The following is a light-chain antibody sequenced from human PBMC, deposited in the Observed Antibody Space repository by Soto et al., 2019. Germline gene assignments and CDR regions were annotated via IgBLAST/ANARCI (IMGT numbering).Light chain of an antibody. J-gene: IGLJ1*01. V-gene: IGLV2-11*01. CDR3: CSYAGSYTYV. CDR1: SSDVGGYNY. Sequence: QSALTQPRSVSGSPGLSVTISCTGTSSDVGGYNYVSWYQQHPGKAPKLMIYDVSKRPSGVPDRFSGSKSGNTASLTISGLQAEYEADYYCCSYAGSYTYVFGAGTKLTVL. CDR2: DVS.